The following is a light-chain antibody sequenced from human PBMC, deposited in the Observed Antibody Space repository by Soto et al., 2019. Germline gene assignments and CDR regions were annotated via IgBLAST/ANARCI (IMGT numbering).Light chain of an antibody. CDR2: DVS. CDR1: SSDVGANNY. CDR3: CSYAGSYTFV. Sequence: QSVLTQPASVSGSPGQPITISCTGTSSDVGANNYVSWYQHHPGKAPKLLIYDVSKWPSGVPDRFSGSKSGNTASLTISGLQAEDEGDYYCCSYAGSYTFVFGTGTKLTVL. V-gene: IGLV2-11*01. J-gene: IGLJ1*01.